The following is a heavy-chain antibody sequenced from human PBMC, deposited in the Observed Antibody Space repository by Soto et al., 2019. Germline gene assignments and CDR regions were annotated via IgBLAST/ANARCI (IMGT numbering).Heavy chain of an antibody. CDR3: ARSGSTVTSDVEY. J-gene: IGHJ4*02. CDR1: GFTFSSDS. V-gene: IGHV3-21*01. CDR2: ISSSSSYI. D-gene: IGHD4-17*01. Sequence: EVQLVESGGGLVKPGGSLRLSCAASGFTFSSDSMNWFRQAPGKGLEWVSSISSSSSYIYYADSVKGRFTISRDNAKNSLYLQMNSLRAEDTAVYYCARSGSTVTSDVEYWGQGTLVTVSS.